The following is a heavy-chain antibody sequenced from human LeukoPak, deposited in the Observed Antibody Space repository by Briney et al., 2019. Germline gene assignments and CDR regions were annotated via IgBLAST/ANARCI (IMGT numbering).Heavy chain of an antibody. CDR3: VREISGYSYGFDYYYGMDV. V-gene: IGHV3-53*04. CDR2: IYSGGST. J-gene: IGHJ6*02. CDR1: GFTVSSNY. D-gene: IGHD5-18*01. Sequence: GRSLRLSCAASGFTVSSNYMSWVRQAPGKGLEWVSVIYSGGSTYYADSVKGRFTISRHNSKNTLYLQMNSLRAEDTAVYYCVREISGYSYGFDYYYGMDVWGQGTTVTVSS.